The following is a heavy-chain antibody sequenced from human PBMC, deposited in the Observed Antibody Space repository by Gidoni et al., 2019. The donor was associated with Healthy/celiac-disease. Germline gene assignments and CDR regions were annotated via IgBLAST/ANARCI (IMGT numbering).Heavy chain of an antibody. D-gene: IGHD6-13*01. CDR2: INAGNGNT. CDR1: VSTFTSYA. J-gene: IGHJ4*02. V-gene: IGHV1-3*01. CDR3: ARGSRIAAAVSLDY. Sequence: QVQLVQSGAEVKKPGASVKVSCKASVSTFTSYAMHWVRQAPGQRLEWMGWINAGNGNTKYSQKFQGRVTITRDTSASTAYMELSSLRSEDTAVYYCARGSRIAAAVSLDYWGQGTLVTVSS.